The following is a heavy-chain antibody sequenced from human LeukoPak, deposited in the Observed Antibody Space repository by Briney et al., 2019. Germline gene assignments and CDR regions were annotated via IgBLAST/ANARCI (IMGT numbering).Heavy chain of an antibody. D-gene: IGHD2-15*01. CDR2: IYYSGST. Sequence: SETLSLTCTVSGGSISGSSYYWGWIRQPPGKGLEWIGSIYYSGSTYYNPSLKSRVTISVDTSKNQFSLKLSSVTAADTAVYYCARDGGYCSGGSCSDWFDPWGQGTLVTVSS. J-gene: IGHJ5*02. V-gene: IGHV4-39*07. CDR3: ARDGGYCSGGSCSDWFDP. CDR1: GGSISGSSYY.